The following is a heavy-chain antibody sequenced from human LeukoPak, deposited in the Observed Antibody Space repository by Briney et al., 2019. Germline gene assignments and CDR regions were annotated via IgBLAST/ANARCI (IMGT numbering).Heavy chain of an antibody. Sequence: GGSLRLSCAASGFTFSSYAMGWVRQAPGKGLEWVSAISGSGGSTYYADSVKGRFTISRDNSKNTLYLQMNSLRAEDTAVYYRAKIPKGGYFDSWGQGTLVTVSS. CDR1: GFTFSSYA. V-gene: IGHV3-23*01. CDR3: AKIPKGGYFDS. J-gene: IGHJ4*02. CDR2: ISGSGGST. D-gene: IGHD2-2*01.